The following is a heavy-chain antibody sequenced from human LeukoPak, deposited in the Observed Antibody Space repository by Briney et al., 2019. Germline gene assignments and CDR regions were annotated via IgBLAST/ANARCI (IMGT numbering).Heavy chain of an antibody. CDR1: GFTFSSYW. Sequence: GGSLRLSCAASGFTFSSYWMGWVRQAPGKRLEWVANMNIDGSEKYYADSVKGRFTISRDNARNSVYLQMNSLRVEDTAVYYCARDLAYSRLDYWGQGMLVTVSS. V-gene: IGHV3-7*01. J-gene: IGHJ4*02. CDR2: MNIDGSEK. CDR3: ARDLAYSRLDY. D-gene: IGHD5-18*01.